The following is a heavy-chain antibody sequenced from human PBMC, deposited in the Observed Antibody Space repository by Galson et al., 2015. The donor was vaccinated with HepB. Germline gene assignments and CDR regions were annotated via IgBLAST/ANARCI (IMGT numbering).Heavy chain of an antibody. CDR1: GGSISSSSYY. V-gene: IGHV4-39*01. CDR3: ASLCSSTSCYAPPDFDY. D-gene: IGHD2-2*01. J-gene: IGHJ4*02. CDR2: IYYSGST. Sequence: ETLSLTCTVSGGSISSSSYYWGWIRQPPGKGLEWIGSIYYSGSTYYNPSLKSRVTISVDTSKNQFSLKLSSVTAADTAVYYCASLCSSTSCYAPPDFDYWAREPWSPSPQ.